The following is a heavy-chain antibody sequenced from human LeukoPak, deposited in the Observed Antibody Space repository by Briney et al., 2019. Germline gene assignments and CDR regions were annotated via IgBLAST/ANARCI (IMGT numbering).Heavy chain of an antibody. CDR2: INWKSNNI. V-gene: IGHV3-9*01. J-gene: IGHJ6*02. CDR1: GFTFGDYA. D-gene: IGHD6-13*01. CDR3: ARDRAGYFYAMDV. Sequence: GGSLRLSCAASGFTFGDYAMHWVRQAPGKGLEWVSGINWKSNNIGYADSVEGRFTISRDNAKNSLYLQMNSLRTEDTALYYCARDRAGYFYAMDVWGQGTSVTVSS.